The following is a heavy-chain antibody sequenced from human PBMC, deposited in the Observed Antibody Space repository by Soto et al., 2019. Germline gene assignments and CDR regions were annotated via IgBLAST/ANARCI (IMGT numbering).Heavy chain of an antibody. CDR3: AKDQGAGTVPRYYFDY. V-gene: IGHV3-30*18. CDR1: GFTFSSYG. J-gene: IGHJ4*02. D-gene: IGHD1-1*01. CDR2: ISYDGSNK. Sequence: QVQLVESGGGVVQPGRSLRLSCAASGFTFSSYGMHWVRQAPGKGLEWVAVISYDGSNKYYADSVKGRFTISRDNSKNTRYLQMNGLRAEDTAVYYCAKDQGAGTVPRYYFDYWGQGTLVTVSS.